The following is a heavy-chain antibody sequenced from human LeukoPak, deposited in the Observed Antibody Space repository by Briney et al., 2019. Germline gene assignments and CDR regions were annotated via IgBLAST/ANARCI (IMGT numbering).Heavy chain of an antibody. CDR1: GYTFTSYG. V-gene: IGHV1-18*01. CDR3: ALLWCGEGEGNWFDP. J-gene: IGHJ5*02. D-gene: IGHD3-10*01. Sequence: ASVKVSCKASGYTFTSYGISWVRQAPGQGLEWMGWISAYNGNTNCAQKLQGRVTMTTDTSTSTAYMELKSLRSDDTAVYYWALLWCGEGEGNWFDPWGQGTLVTVSS. CDR2: ISAYNGNT.